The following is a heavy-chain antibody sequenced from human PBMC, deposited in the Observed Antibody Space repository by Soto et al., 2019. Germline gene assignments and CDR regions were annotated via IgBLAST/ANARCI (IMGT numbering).Heavy chain of an antibody. CDR2: IYYSGST. CDR1: GCSISSYY. D-gene: IGHD6-19*01. J-gene: IGHJ6*02. V-gene: IGHV4-59*01. CDR3: AGDASSRGWALDYHGMDV. Sequence: SETLSLTCTVSGCSISSYYWSWIRQPPGKGLEWIGYIYYSGSTNYNPSLKSRVTISVDTSKNQFSLKLSSGTAADTAVYYCAGDASSRGWALDYHGMDVWGQGTTVTVSS.